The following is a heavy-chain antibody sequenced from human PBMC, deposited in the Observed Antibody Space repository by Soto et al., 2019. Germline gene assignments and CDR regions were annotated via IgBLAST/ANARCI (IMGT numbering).Heavy chain of an antibody. D-gene: IGHD4-4*01. CDR2: INHSGST. V-gene: IGHV4-34*01. J-gene: IGHJ6*02. CDR3: ARVXTTTRPLYYYYYYGMDV. CDR1: GGSFSCYY. Sequence: SETLSLTCAVYGGSFSCYYWSWIRQPPGKGLEWIGEINHSGSTNYNPSLKSRVTISVDTSKSQFSLKLSSVTAADTAVYYCARVXTTTRPLYYYYYYGMDVWGQGTTVTVSS.